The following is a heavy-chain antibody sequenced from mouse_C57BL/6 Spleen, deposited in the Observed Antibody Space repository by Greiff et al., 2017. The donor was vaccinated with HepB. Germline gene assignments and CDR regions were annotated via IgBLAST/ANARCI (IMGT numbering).Heavy chain of an antibody. D-gene: IGHD2-4*01. CDR3: ARFDYDEEDYYFDY. J-gene: IGHJ2*01. Sequence: EVQLQQSGPELVKPGASVKISCKASGYTFTDYYMNWVKQSHGKSLEWIGDINPNNGGTSYNQKFKGKATLTVDNSSSTAYMELRSLTSEDSAVYYSARFDYDEEDYYFDYWGQGTTLTVSS. CDR1: GYTFTDYY. CDR2: INPNNGGT. V-gene: IGHV1-26*01.